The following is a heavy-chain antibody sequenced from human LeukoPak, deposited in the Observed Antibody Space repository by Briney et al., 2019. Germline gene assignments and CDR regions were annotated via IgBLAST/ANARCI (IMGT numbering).Heavy chain of an antibody. Sequence: SETLSLTCAVYGGSFSGYYWSWIRQPPGKGLEWIGEINHSGSTNYNPSLKSRVTISVDTSKNQFSLKLSSVTAADTAVYYCARQRGYSYDKPYYFDYWGQGTLVTVSS. CDR2: INHSGST. CDR3: ARQRGYSYDKPYYFDY. D-gene: IGHD5-18*01. V-gene: IGHV4-34*01. CDR1: GGSFSGYY. J-gene: IGHJ4*02.